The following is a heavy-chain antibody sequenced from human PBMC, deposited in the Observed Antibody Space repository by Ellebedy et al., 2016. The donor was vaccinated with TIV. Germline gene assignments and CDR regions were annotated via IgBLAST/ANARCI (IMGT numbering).Heavy chain of an antibody. D-gene: IGHD3-16*01. J-gene: IGHJ4*02. CDR2: IYYNGST. CDR3: ASDGHITFSFDY. Sequence: MPGGSLRLSCAVSVCSISSSSNYWGWIRQPPGKGLEWIGSIYYNGSTYYNPSLKSRVTISVDTSKKQFSLKLRSVTAADTAVYYCASDGHITFSFDYWGQGTLVTVSS. CDR1: VCSISSSSNY. V-gene: IGHV4-39*07.